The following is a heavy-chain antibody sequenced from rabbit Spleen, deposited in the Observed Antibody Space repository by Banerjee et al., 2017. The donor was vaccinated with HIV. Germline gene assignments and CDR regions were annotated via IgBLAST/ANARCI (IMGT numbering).Heavy chain of an antibody. CDR1: GFSFNNNYY. Sequence: QSLEESGGGLVQPGASLTLTCTASGFSFNNNYYMCWVRQAPGKGLEWIACIYAGVSGDTYYASWAKGRFTISKTSSTTVALQMTSLTAADTATYFCARDTGSSFSSYGMDLWGQGTLVTVS. CDR3: ARDTGSSFSSYGMDL. J-gene: IGHJ6*01. D-gene: IGHD8-1*01. CDR2: IYAGVSGDT. V-gene: IGHV1S40*01.